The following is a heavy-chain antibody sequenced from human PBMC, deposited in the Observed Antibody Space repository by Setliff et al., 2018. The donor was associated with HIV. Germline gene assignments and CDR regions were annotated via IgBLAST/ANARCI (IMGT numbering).Heavy chain of an antibody. CDR1: GGSFSGYY. V-gene: IGHV4-34*01. J-gene: IGHJ6*02. D-gene: IGHD5-12*01. Sequence: PSETLSLTCAVYGGSFSGYYWSWIRQPPGKGLEWIGEINHSGSTNYNPSLKSRVTISVDTSKNQFSLKLSSVTAADTAVYYCASEGGGYSGYDYYYYGMDVWGQGTTVTVSS. CDR3: ASEGGGYSGYDYYYYGMDV. CDR2: INHSGST.